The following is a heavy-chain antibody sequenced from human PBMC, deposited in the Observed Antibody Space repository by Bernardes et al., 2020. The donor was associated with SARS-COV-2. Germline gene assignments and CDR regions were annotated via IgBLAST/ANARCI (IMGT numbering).Heavy chain of an antibody. Sequence: ASVKVSCKASGYTFTDYYIHWVRQAPGQGLEWMGWIYPKSGDTIYAQKFQGWATMTRDTSISIVYMELSSLKSNDTAVYYCARSRFSYGESYFDYWGQGTRVTVSS. D-gene: IGHD5-18*01. J-gene: IGHJ4*02. CDR2: IYPKSGDT. CDR1: GYTFTDYY. CDR3: ARSRFSYGESYFDY. V-gene: IGHV1-2*04.